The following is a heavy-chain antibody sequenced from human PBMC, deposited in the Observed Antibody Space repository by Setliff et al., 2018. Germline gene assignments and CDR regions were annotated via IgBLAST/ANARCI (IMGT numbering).Heavy chain of an antibody. V-gene: IGHV1-18*04. CDR3: VRAPPTVVIPPGAKFDP. Sequence: ASVKVSCKTSGFRFTSFGFSWVRQAPGQGLEWMGWISAYNGNINYAQKFQGRVTMTTDTYTSTANMELRSLRSDDTAVYYCVRAPPTVVIPPGAKFDPWGQGTLVTVSS. CDR2: ISAYNGNI. D-gene: IGHD2-2*01. CDR1: GFRFTSFG. J-gene: IGHJ5*02.